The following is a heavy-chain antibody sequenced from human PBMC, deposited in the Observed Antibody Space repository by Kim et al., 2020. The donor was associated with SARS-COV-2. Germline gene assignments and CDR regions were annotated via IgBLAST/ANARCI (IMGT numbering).Heavy chain of an antibody. Sequence: SETLSLTCTVSGGSISSGGYYWSWIRQHPGKGLEWIGYIYYSGSTYYNPSLKSRVTISVDTSKNQFSLKLSSVTAADTAVYYCAREVIQLWLGRRSKDPNWYFDLWGRGTLVTVSS. CDR2: IYYSGST. D-gene: IGHD5-18*01. CDR1: GGSISSGGYY. CDR3: AREVIQLWLGRRSKDPNWYFDL. V-gene: IGHV4-31*03. J-gene: IGHJ2*01.